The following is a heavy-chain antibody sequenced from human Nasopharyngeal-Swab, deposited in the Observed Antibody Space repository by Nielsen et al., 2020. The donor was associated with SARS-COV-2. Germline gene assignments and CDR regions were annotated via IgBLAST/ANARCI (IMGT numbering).Heavy chain of an antibody. CDR2: SDGGNGNT. CDR3: ASKSVTLAAPFDL. V-gene: IGHV1-3*01. J-gene: IGHJ3*01. CDR1: VYSIIRYA. D-gene: IGHD4-23*01. Sequence: ASVQVTCKGNVYSIIRYAIHWVRQAPAQGLEWMGWSDGGNGNTKYSQKFQGRLTITRDTSASTDYIELSSLKSEETAFYICASKSVTLAAPFDLWDQGTVVTGSS.